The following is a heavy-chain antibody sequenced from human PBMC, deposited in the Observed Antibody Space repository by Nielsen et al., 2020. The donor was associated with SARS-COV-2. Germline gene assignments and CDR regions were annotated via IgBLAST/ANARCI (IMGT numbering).Heavy chain of an antibody. CDR3: ATLPLRYFDWLLYSEYGY. V-gene: IGHV3-48*03. Sequence: GGSLDPSFAAPGFPFRPHDMNGFRQAPGKGLGGVSSFSVIGIPIYYADSVKGRFTISRDNAKNSLYLQMNSLRAEDTAVYYCATLPLRYFDWLLYSEYGYWGQGTLVTVSS. CDR1: GFPFRPHD. J-gene: IGHJ4*02. CDR2: FSVIGIPI. D-gene: IGHD3-9*01.